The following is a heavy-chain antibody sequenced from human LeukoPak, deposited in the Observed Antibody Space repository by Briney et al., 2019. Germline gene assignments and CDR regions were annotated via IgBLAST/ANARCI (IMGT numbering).Heavy chain of an antibody. CDR2: IYYSGST. CDR3: ARASRTYCSGGSCWLGYFDY. V-gene: IGHV4-39*07. J-gene: IGHJ4*02. CDR1: GGSISSGDYY. D-gene: IGHD2-15*01. Sequence: SQTLSLTCTVSGGSISSGDYYWSWIRQPPGKGLEWIGRIYYSGSTYYNPSLKSRVTISVDTSKNQFSLKLSSVTAADTAVYYCARASRTYCSGGSCWLGYFDYWGQGTLVTVSS.